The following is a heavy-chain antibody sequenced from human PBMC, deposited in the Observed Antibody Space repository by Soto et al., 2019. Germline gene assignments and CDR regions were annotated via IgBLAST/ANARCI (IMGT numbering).Heavy chain of an antibody. J-gene: IGHJ4*02. D-gene: IGHD4-17*01. CDR2: LTGSGDST. CDR3: AKGTAVTTGDMAY. CDR1: GFTFSSFD. V-gene: IGHV3-23*01. Sequence: EVQLLESGGGLVQPGGSLRLSCAASGFTFSSFDMTWVRQAPGKGLEWVSSLTGSGDSTYYADSVKGRFTISRDNSKNTLYLQMNSLRADDTALYYCAKGTAVTTGDMAYWGQGTLVTVSS.